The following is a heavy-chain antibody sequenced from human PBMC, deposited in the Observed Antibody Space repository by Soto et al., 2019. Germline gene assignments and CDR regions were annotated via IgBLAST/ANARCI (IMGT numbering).Heavy chain of an antibody. D-gene: IGHD3-3*01. V-gene: IGHV4-34*01. J-gene: IGHJ4*02. CDR1: GGSFSGYY. CDR2: INHSGST. CDR3: AREDFWSGYDDY. Sequence: QVQLQQWGAGLLKPSETLSLTCAVYGGSFSGYYWSWIRQPPGKGLEWIGEINHSGSTNYNPSLKSRVTISVDTSKNQFSLKLSSVTAADTAVYYCAREDFWSGYDDYWDQGTLVTVSS.